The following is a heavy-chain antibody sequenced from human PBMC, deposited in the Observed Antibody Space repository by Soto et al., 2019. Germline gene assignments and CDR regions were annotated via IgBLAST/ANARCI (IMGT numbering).Heavy chain of an antibody. Sequence: SETVSLTCTVSGGSISSSSYYWGWIRQPPGKGLEWIGSIYYSGSTYYNPSLKSRVTISVDTSKNQFSLKLSSVTAADTAVYYCARSDCSSTSCYGYYYYYGMDVWGQGTTVTVSS. J-gene: IGHJ6*02. CDR2: IYYSGST. D-gene: IGHD2-2*01. CDR1: GGSISSSSYY. CDR3: ARSDCSSTSCYGYYYYYGMDV. V-gene: IGHV4-39*01.